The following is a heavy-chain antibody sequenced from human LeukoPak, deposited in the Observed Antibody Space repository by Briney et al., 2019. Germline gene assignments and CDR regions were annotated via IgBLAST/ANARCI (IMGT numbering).Heavy chain of an antibody. CDR1: GFTFTSYS. J-gene: IGHJ4*02. Sequence: PGGSLRLSCAASGFTFTSYSMSWVRQAPGKGLEWVSGTSDRGDYTYYADSVKGRFTISRDNSKNTLYLPMNSLRAEDTALYFCAKKAQYNGNYPLDYWGQGTLVTVSS. CDR3: AKKAQYNGNYPLDY. V-gene: IGHV3-23*01. CDR2: TSDRGDYT. D-gene: IGHD1-26*01.